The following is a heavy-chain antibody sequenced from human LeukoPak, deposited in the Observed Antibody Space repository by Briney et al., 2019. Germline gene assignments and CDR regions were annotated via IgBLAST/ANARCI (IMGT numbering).Heavy chain of an antibody. Sequence: PGGSLRLSCAASGFTFSSYSMNWVRQAPGKGLEWVSSISSSSSYIYYADSVKGRFTISRDNAKNSLYLQMNSLRAEDTAVYYCARDLYYYDSDWVRNAFDIWGQGTMVTVSS. CDR3: ARDLYYYDSDWVRNAFDI. V-gene: IGHV3-21*01. J-gene: IGHJ3*02. CDR1: GFTFSSYS. D-gene: IGHD3-22*01. CDR2: ISSSSSYI.